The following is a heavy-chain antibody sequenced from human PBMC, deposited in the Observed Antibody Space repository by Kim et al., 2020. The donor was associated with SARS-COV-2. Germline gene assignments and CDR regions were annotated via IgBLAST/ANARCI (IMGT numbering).Heavy chain of an antibody. D-gene: IGHD5-18*01. CDR3: ARGTWIQLWLHYHY. J-gene: IGHJ4*02. V-gene: IGHV4-59*09. Sequence: PSLKGRVTIPVDPAKNQFSLKLSSVTAADTAVYYCARGTWIQLWLHYHYWGQGTLVTVSS.